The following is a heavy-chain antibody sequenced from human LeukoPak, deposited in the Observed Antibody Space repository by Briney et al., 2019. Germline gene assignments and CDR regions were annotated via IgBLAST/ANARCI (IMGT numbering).Heavy chain of an antibody. Sequence: KPSETLSLTCVVSGGSMSSSYWTWIRQPPGKGLEWIGCIYSSGSTTYNPSLKSRVTMSVDTSKNQFSLKLSSVTAADTAVYYCARGSNLAVAGFDYWGQGTLVTVSS. J-gene: IGHJ4*02. V-gene: IGHV4-59*12. CDR1: GGSMSSSY. D-gene: IGHD6-19*01. CDR2: IYSSGST. CDR3: ARGSNLAVAGFDY.